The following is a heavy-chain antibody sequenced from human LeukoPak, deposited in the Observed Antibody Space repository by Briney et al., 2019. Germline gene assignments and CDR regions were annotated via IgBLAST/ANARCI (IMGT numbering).Heavy chain of an antibody. CDR1: GGSITRGGYY. V-gene: IGHV4-31*03. D-gene: IGHD3-16*01. CDR3: TRGAGWLIDY. CDR2: ISYTGASDSGTA. J-gene: IGHJ4*02. Sequence: SQTLSLTCTVSGGSITRGGYYWSWIRQHPGKGLEWIGYISYTGASDSGTASYNAALKSRVTISVDTSKNQFSLKLNSVTTADTAVYYCTRGAGWLIDYWGQGILVTVSS.